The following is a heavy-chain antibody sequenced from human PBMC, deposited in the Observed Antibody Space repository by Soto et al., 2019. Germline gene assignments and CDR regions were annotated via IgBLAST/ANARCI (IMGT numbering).Heavy chain of an antibody. D-gene: IGHD2-15*01. Sequence: PGGSLRLSCAASGFTFSSYWMSWVRQAPGKGLEWVANIKQDGSEKYYVDSVKGRFTISRDNAKNSLYLQMNSLRAEDTAVYYFSIAARLALYNWGQGTLVTISS. CDR3: SIAARLALYN. CDR1: GFTFSSYW. V-gene: IGHV3-7*01. CDR2: IKQDGSEK. J-gene: IGHJ4*02.